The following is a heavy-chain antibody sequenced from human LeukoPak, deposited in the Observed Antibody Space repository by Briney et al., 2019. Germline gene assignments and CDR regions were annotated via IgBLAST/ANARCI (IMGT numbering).Heavy chain of an antibody. CDR1: GFTFSSYA. Sequence: GGSLRLSCAASGFTFSSYAISWVRQAPGKGLEWVSAISGTGGSIDYADSVKGRFTISRDNSKYTLYLQMNSLRAEDTAVYYCAKDLLMGSFDYWGQGTLVTVPS. D-gene: IGHD2-8*01. V-gene: IGHV3-23*01. CDR3: AKDLLMGSFDY. J-gene: IGHJ4*02. CDR2: ISGTGGSI.